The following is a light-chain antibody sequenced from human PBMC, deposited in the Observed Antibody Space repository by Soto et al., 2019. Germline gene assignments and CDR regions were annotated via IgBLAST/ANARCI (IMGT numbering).Light chain of an antibody. V-gene: IGLV2-14*01. Sequence: SVLTQPASVSGSPAQSIAISCTGTSSDIGAYNYVSWYQQHPGKAPKLLLSEVSNRPSGVSDRFSGSKSGNTASLTISGLQAEDEADYCCSSFTSAYTFVFGTGTKVTVL. CDR2: EVS. J-gene: IGLJ1*01. CDR3: SSFTSAYTFV. CDR1: SSDIGAYNY.